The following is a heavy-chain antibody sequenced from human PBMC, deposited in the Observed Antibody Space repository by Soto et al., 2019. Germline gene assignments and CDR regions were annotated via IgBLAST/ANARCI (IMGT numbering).Heavy chain of an antibody. J-gene: IGHJ4*02. Sequence: LRLSCAASGFAFSTYWMSWVRQAPEKGLEWVAYINQDGSGKSYVDSVKGRFTISRDNAKNSLYLEMNSLRAEDTAVYYCATDLYYWGQGTLVTV. V-gene: IGHV3-7*01. CDR2: INQDGSGK. CDR3: ATDLYY. CDR1: GFAFSTYW.